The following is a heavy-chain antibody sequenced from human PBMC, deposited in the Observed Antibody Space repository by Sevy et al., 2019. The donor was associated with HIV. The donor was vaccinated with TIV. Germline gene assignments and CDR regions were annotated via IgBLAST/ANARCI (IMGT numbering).Heavy chain of an antibody. Sequence: ASVKVSCKTFGYTFTDNYIHWVRQAPGQGLEWMGRFNPLSGGTKSAQQFQGRVTMTRDTSISTAYMEVSRLTFDDTAVYYCARVAGSTYYGLLDYWGQGSLVTVSS. CDR1: GYTFTDNY. D-gene: IGHD1-26*01. CDR3: ARVAGSTYYGLLDY. CDR2: FNPLSGGT. J-gene: IGHJ4*02. V-gene: IGHV1-2*06.